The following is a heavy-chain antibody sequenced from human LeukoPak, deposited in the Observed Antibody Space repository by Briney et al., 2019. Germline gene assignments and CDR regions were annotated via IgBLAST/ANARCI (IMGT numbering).Heavy chain of an antibody. CDR1: GFTFSSYW. CDR2: IKQDGSEK. Sequence: LPGGSLRLSCAASGFTFSSYWMSGVRQAPGKGLEWVANIKQDGSEKYYVDSVKGRFTISRDNAKNSLYLQMNSLRAEDTAVYYCARDIGAYCGGDCPIFDYWGQGTLVTVSS. V-gene: IGHV3-7*01. D-gene: IGHD2-21*02. CDR3: ARDIGAYCGGDCPIFDY. J-gene: IGHJ4*02.